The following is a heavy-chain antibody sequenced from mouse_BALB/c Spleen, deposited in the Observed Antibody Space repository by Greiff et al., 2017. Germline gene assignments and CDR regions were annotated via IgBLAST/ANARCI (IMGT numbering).Heavy chain of an antibody. CDR2: ISYSGST. J-gene: IGHJ2*01. CDR3: ARWATTVVAPYYFDY. CDR1: GDSITSGY. D-gene: IGHD1-1*01. Sequence: VQLQQSGPSLVKPSQTLSLTCSVTGDSITSGYWNWIRKFPGNKLEYMGYISYSGSTYYNPSLKSRISITRDTSKNQYYLQLNSVTTEDTATYYCARWATTVVAPYYFDYWGQGTTLTVSS. V-gene: IGHV3-8*02.